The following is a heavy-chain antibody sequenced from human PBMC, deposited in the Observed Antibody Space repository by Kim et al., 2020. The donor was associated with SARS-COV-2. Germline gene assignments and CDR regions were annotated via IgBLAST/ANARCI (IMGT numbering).Heavy chain of an antibody. CDR2: IYYSGST. CDR3: ARAYGSGSYPYYYGMDV. V-gene: IGHV4-61*01. CDR1: GGSVSSGSYY. J-gene: IGHJ6*02. D-gene: IGHD3-10*01. Sequence: SETLSLTCTVSGGSVSSGSYYWTWIRQPPGKGLEWIGYIYYSGSTNYNPSLKSRVTISVDTSKNQFSLKLTSVTAADTAVYYCARAYGSGSYPYYYGMDVWGQGTTVTVSS.